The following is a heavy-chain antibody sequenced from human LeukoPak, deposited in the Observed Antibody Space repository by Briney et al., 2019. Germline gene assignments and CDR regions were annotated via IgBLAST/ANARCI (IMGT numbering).Heavy chain of an antibody. CDR1: GGSISGYY. CDR3: ARPAYYGDYGGAFDI. D-gene: IGHD4-17*01. Sequence: SETLSLTCTVSGGSISGYYWSWIRQPPGKGLEWIGYIYYSGSTSYNPSLKSRVTISVDTSKNQFSLKLSSVTAADTAVYYCARPAYYGDYGGAFDIWGQGTMVTVSS. CDR2: IYYSGST. J-gene: IGHJ3*02. V-gene: IGHV4-59*01.